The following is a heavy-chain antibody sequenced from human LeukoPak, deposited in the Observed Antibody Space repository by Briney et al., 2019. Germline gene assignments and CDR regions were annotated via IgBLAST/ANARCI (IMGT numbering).Heavy chain of an antibody. V-gene: IGHV3-30*02. D-gene: IGHD3-9*01. CDR1: GFTFSSYG. J-gene: IGHJ4*02. Sequence: GGSLRLSCAASGFTFSSYGMHWVRQAPGKGLEWVAFIRYDGSNKYYADSVKGRFTISRDNSKNMLYLQMNSLRAEDTAVYYCAKVSESNYDFLTGYYTPYYFDYWGQGTLVTVSS. CDR3: AKVSESNYDFLTGYYTPYYFDY. CDR2: IRYDGSNK.